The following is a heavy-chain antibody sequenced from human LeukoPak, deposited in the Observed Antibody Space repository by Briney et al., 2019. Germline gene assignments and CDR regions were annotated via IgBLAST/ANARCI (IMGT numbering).Heavy chain of an antibody. D-gene: IGHD3-3*01. CDR3: ARDPGLSYDFWSGRSGPRYFDY. J-gene: IGHJ4*02. Sequence: GGSLRLSCAASGFTFSSYWMSWVRQAPGKGLEWVANIKQDGSEKYYVDSVKGRFTISRDNAKNSLYLQMNSLRAEDTAVYYCARDPGLSYDFWSGRSGPRYFDYWGQGTLVTVSS. CDR1: GFTFSSYW. CDR2: IKQDGSEK. V-gene: IGHV3-7*01.